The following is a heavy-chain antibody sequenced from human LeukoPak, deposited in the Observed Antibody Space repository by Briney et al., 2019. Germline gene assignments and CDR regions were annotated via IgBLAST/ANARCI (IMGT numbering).Heavy chain of an antibody. CDR3: AASLPNIVVVPATKGPFGY. D-gene: IGHD2-2*01. Sequence: PGGSLRLSCAASGFTFSSSWMHWVRQAPGKGLEWVSGVSGSGGSTHYADSVKGRFTISRDNSKNTLYLQMNSLRAEDTAVYYCAASLPNIVVVPATKGPFGYWGQGTLVTVSS. CDR2: VSGSGGST. V-gene: IGHV3-23*01. CDR1: GFTFSSSW. J-gene: IGHJ4*02.